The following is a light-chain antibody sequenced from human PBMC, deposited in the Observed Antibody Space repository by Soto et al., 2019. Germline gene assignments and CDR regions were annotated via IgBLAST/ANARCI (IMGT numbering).Light chain of an antibody. CDR3: YQYDTSPWT. J-gene: IGKJ1*01. CDR1: QSASGSY. V-gene: IGKV3-20*01. Sequence: EIVITQSPGTLSLSTGEAATLSCRASQSASGSYLAWYQQKPGQAPRLVIYDASTRATGIPDRFRGSGSGTDFTLTISRLEPEDFAVYYCYQYDTSPWTFGQGTKVDIK. CDR2: DAS.